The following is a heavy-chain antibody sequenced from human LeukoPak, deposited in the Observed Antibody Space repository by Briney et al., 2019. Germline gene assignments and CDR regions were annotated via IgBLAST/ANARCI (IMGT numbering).Heavy chain of an antibody. V-gene: IGHV1-18*04. CDR3: ARDPPRIVVVVAATNYYGMDV. J-gene: IGHJ6*02. CDR1: GYTFTSYY. D-gene: IGHD2-15*01. Sequence: ASVKVSCKASGYTFTSYYMHWVRQAPGQGLEWMGWISAYNGNTNYAQKLQGRVTMTTDTSTSTAYMELRSLRSDDTAVYYCARDPPRIVVVVAATNYYGMDVWGQGTTVTVSS. CDR2: ISAYNGNT.